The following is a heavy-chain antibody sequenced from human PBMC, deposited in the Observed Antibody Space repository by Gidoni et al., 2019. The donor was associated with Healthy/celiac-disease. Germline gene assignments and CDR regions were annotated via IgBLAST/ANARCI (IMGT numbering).Heavy chain of an antibody. J-gene: IGHJ4*02. D-gene: IGHD3-10*01. CDR2: IYYSGST. Sequence: QVQLQASGPGLVKPSETLSLTCTVSGGSISSYYWSWIRQPPGKGLEWIGYIYYSGSTNYNPSLKSRVTISVDTSKNQFSLKLSSVTAADTAVYYCARGLRGRPFDYWGQGTLVTVSS. V-gene: IGHV4-59*01. CDR3: ARGLRGRPFDY. CDR1: GGSISSYY.